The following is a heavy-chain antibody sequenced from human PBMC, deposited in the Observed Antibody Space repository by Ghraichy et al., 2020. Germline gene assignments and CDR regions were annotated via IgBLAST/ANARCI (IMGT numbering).Heavy chain of an antibody. Sequence: SETLSLTCAVYGGSFSGYYWSWIRQPPGKGLEWIGEINHSGSTNYNPSLKSRVTISVDTSKNQFSLKLSSVTAADTAVYYCAREPAGRFYYDFWSGYYPIAFDIWGQGTMVTVSS. CDR2: INHSGST. CDR1: GGSFSGYY. V-gene: IGHV4-34*01. J-gene: IGHJ3*02. CDR3: AREPAGRFYYDFWSGYYPIAFDI. D-gene: IGHD3-3*01.